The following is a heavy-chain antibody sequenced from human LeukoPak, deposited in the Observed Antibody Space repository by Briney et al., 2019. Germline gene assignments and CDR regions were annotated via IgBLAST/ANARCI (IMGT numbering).Heavy chain of an antibody. J-gene: IGHJ2*01. CDR2: ISYDGSNK. Sequence: PGRSLRLSCAASGFTFSSYAMHWVRQAPGKGLEWVAVISYDGSNKYYADSVKGRFTISRDNSKNMLYLQMNSLRAGDTAVFYCARDRNPTVVISHWSFDVWGRGALVTVSS. CDR3: ARDRNPTVVISHWSFDV. V-gene: IGHV3-30-3*01. CDR1: GFTFSSYA. D-gene: IGHD4-23*01.